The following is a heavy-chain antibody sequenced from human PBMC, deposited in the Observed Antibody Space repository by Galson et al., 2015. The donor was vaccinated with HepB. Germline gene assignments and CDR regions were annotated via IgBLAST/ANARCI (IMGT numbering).Heavy chain of an antibody. CDR1: GFSLSTSGMC. D-gene: IGHD5-24*01. CDR3: ARSSLGYGYNFVYFDY. J-gene: IGHJ4*02. V-gene: IGHV2-70*01. CDR2: IDWDDDK. Sequence: PALVKPTQTLTLTCTFSGFSLSTSGMCVSWIRQPPGKALEWLAPIDWDDDKYYSTSLKTRLTISKDTSKNQVVLTMTNMDPVDTATYYCARSSLGYGYNFVYFDYWGQGTLVTVSS.